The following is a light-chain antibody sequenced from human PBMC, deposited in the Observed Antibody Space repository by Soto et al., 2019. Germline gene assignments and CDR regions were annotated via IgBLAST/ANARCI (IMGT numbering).Light chain of an antibody. V-gene: IGLV1-40*01. J-gene: IGLJ3*02. CDR2: RNS. Sequence: QSVLTQPPSVSGAPGQRVTISCTGSSSNIGAGFDVQWYQQLPGTAPKLLIFRNSNRPSGVPDRFSGPKSGASASLAITGLQAEDEADYYCQSYDSSLSSWVFGGGTKLTVL. CDR3: QSYDSSLSSWV. CDR1: SSNIGAGFD.